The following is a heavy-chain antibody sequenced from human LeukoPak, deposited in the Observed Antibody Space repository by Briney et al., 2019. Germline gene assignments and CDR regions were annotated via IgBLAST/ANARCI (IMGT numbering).Heavy chain of an antibody. CDR3: ARSGYSYFSL. CDR1: GDTFSSYA. CDR2: IIPIFGTA. J-gene: IGHJ4*02. D-gene: IGHD5-18*01. Sequence: GASVKVSCKASGDTFSSYAITWVRQAPGQGLEWMGGIIPIFGTANYAQNFQGRVTITADESTGTAYMELSSLRSDDTAVYYCARSGYSYFSLWGQGTLVTVSS. V-gene: IGHV1-69*13.